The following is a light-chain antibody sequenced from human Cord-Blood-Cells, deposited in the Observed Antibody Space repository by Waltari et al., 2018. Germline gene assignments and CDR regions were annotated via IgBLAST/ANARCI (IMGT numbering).Light chain of an antibody. Sequence: QSALTQPASVSGSPGQSITISCTGTSSDVGGYIYVSWYQQHPGKAPQLMIYDVSKRPSGVSNRFSGSKSGNTASLTISGLQAEDEADYYCSSYTSSSTWVFGGGTKLTVL. V-gene: IGLV2-14*01. J-gene: IGLJ3*02. CDR3: SSYTSSSTWV. CDR1: SSDVGGYIY. CDR2: DVS.